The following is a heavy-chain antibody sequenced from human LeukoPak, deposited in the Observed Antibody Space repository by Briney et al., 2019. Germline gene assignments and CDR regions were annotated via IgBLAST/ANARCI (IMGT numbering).Heavy chain of an antibody. CDR2: INHSGST. CDR3: ARSRPLRSLGTRERRGYSYGYTDY. V-gene: IGHV4-34*01. CDR1: GGSFSGYY. J-gene: IGHJ4*02. Sequence: PSETLSLTCAVYGGSFSGYYWSWIRQPPGKGLEWIGEINHSGSTNYNPSLKSRVTISVDTSKNQSSLKLSSVTAADTAVYYCARSRPLRSLGTRERRGYSYGYTDYWGQGTLVTVSS. D-gene: IGHD5-18*01.